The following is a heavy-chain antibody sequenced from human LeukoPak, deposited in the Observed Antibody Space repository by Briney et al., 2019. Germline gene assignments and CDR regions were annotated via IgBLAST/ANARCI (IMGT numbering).Heavy chain of an antibody. D-gene: IGHD2-2*01. CDR3: AKDLGYTSCLDY. CDR1: GFTFSSYA. Sequence: GGSLRLSCAASGFTFSSYAMSWVRQAPGKGLEWVSAISGNGGSTYYADSVKGRFTISRDNSKNTLYLQMNSLRAEDTAVYYCAKDLGYTSCLDYWGQGTLVTVSS. V-gene: IGHV3-23*01. CDR2: ISGNGGST. J-gene: IGHJ4*02.